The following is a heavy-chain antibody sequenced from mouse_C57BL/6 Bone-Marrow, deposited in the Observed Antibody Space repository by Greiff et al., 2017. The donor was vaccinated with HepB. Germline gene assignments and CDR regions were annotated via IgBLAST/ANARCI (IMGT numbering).Heavy chain of an antibody. D-gene: IGHD2-2*01. CDR1: GYTFTEYT. CDR3: ARHEDRPMVTTDGLWFAY. CDR2: FYPGSGSI. V-gene: IGHV1-62-2*01. Sequence: VQLQQSGAELVKPGASVKLSCKASGYTFTEYTIHWVKQRSGQGLEWIGWFYPGSGSIKYNEKFKDQATLTADKSSSTVYMELSRLTSEDSAVYFCARHEDRPMVTTDGLWFAYWGQGTLVTVSA. J-gene: IGHJ3*01.